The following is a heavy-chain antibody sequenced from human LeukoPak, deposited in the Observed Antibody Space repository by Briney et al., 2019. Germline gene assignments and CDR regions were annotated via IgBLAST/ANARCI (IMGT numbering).Heavy chain of an antibody. CDR2: ISYDGSNK. V-gene: IGHV3-30-3*01. CDR1: GFTFSSYA. Sequence: GGSLRLSCAASGFTFSSYAMHWVRQAPGKGLEWVAVISYDGSNKYYADSVKGRFTISRDNSKNTLYLQMNSLRAEDTAVYYCARAGGSGSYPLVWFDPWGQGTLVTVSS. J-gene: IGHJ5*02. D-gene: IGHD3-10*01. CDR3: ARAGGSGSYPLVWFDP.